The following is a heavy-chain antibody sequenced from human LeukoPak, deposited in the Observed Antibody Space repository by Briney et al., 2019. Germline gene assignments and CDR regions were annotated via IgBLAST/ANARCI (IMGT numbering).Heavy chain of an antibody. CDR3: ARELFFDY. V-gene: IGHV3-23*01. CDR2: IGGSGGST. CDR1: GFTFSNYA. Sequence: GGSLRLSCVASGFTFSNYAMSWVRQAPGKGLEWVSGIGGSGGSTFYADSVKGRFTISRDNSKNTLSLLMNSLRAEDTAVYFCARELFFDYWGQGTLVTVSS. J-gene: IGHJ4*02.